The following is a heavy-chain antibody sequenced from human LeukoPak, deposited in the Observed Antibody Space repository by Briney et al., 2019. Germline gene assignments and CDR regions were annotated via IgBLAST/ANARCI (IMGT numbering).Heavy chain of an antibody. CDR3: AREGNGLLSKDLDY. J-gene: IGHJ4*02. CDR1: GYTFTDYY. V-gene: IGHV1-2*02. D-gene: IGHD2-15*01. CDR2: INPRDGGT. Sequence: GASVKVSCKGSGYTFTDYYLHWTRQAPGQGLEWVGYINPRDGGTSSPQNFRGRVTMTTDASSSTAYMELSRLTSDDTAIYYCAREGNGLLSKDLDYWGQGTLSPSPQ.